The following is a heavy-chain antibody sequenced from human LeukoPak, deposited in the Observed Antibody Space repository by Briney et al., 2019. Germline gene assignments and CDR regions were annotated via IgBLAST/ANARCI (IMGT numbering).Heavy chain of an antibody. CDR3: AKVLYGSGSYYFDY. D-gene: IGHD3-10*01. J-gene: IGHJ4*02. CDR1: GFTFSSYE. CDR2: ISDSGGST. Sequence: PGGSLRLSCAASGFTFSSYEMNWVRQAPGEGLEWVSAISDSGGSTYYTDSVKGRFTISRDNSKNTLYLQMNSLRAEDTAVYYCAKVLYGSGSYYFDYWGQGTLVTVSS. V-gene: IGHV3-23*01.